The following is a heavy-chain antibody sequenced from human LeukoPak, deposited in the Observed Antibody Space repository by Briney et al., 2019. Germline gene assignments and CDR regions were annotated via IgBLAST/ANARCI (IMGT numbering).Heavy chain of an antibody. CDR3: AKDTAVQFLEPAF. CDR1: GFTFNTHG. CDR2: IWFDGSVK. J-gene: IGHJ4*02. D-gene: IGHD3-3*01. Sequence: QPGGSLRLSCAASGFTFNTHGMHWVRQAPGKGLEWVAAIWFDGSVKHYSDAVKGRFTISRDNSLNTLYLQMNSLRVEDTAIYYCAKDTAVQFLEPAFWGQGTLVTVSS. V-gene: IGHV3-33*06.